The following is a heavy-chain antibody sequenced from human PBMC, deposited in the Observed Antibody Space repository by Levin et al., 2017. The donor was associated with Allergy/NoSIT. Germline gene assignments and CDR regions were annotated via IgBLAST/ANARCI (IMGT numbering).Heavy chain of an antibody. J-gene: IGHJ4*02. CDR2: INHSGST. Sequence: ASETLSLTCAVYGGSFSGYYWSWIRQPPGKGLEWIGEINHSGSTNYNPSLKSRVTISVDTSKNQFSLKLSSVTAADTAVYYCARGPDYWGQGTLVTVSS. V-gene: IGHV4-34*01. CDR3: ARGPDY. CDR1: GGSFSGYY.